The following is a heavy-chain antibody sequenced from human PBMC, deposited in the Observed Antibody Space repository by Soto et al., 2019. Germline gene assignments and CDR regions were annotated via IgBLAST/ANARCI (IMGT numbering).Heavy chain of an antibody. CDR1: GDTFTGHA. D-gene: IGHD3-10*02. V-gene: IGHV1-69*01. J-gene: IGHJ6*02. CDR3: ATLRLDPAGPNLPLMFGLDV. CDR2: ITPILGTA. Sequence: QVQLVQSGAEVKKPGSSVRVSCKASGDTFTGHAINWVRQAPAQGLEWLGVITPILGTANYAPNFQGRVTITVDVFACTSFLDLSILKLSGMAVNFCATLRLDPAGPNLPLMFGLDVCGQWSRVTVSS.